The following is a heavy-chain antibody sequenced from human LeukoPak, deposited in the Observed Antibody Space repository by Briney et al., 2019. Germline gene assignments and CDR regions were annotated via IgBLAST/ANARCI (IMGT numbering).Heavy chain of an antibody. CDR2: INPSGGSA. CDR1: GYTFTTYY. CDR3: ATSSGYFGSFDY. D-gene: IGHD6-19*01. V-gene: IGHV1-46*01. Sequence: ASVKVSCKASGYTFTTYYMHWLRQAPGQGLEWMGIINPSGGSATYPQKFQGRVSMTRDTSTSTVYMELSSLRSEDTAVYYCATSSGYFGSFDYWGQGTLVTVSS. J-gene: IGHJ4*02.